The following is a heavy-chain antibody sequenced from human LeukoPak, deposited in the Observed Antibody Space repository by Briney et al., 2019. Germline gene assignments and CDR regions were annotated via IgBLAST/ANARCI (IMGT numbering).Heavy chain of an antibody. Sequence: PSETLSLSSSASGDSISSYDCSLIQKPPGKGLKYIGYIHYTGSATYSPSLKSRVTISVDTSKNQFSLKLSPVTAADTAVYYCARARGSPLLNDCWGQGTLVAVFS. V-gene: IGHV4-59*01. CDR1: GDSISSYD. J-gene: IGHJ4*02. D-gene: IGHD3-10*01. CDR3: ARARGSPLLNDC. CDR2: IHYTGSA.